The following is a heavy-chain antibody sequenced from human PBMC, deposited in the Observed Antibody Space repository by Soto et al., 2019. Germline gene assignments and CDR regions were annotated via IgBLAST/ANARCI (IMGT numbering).Heavy chain of an antibody. J-gene: IGHJ4*02. V-gene: IGHV3-33*01. CDR1: GFTFSSYG. D-gene: IGHD6-19*01. CDR2: IWYDGSNK. CDR3: ARAPRGSRGWLDY. Sequence: QVQLVESGGGVVQPGRSLRLSCAASGFTFSSYGMHWVRQAPGKGLEWGAVIWYDGSNKYYADSVKGRFTISRDNSKNTLYLQMHSLRAEDTAVYYCARAPRGSRGWLDYWGQGTLVTVSS.